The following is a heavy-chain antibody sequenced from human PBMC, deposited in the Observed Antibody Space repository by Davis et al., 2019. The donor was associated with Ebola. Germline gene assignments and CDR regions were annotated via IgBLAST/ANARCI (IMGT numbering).Heavy chain of an antibody. CDR3: ARGRIGIVVVPAAIKSYYYGMDV. D-gene: IGHD2-2*02. V-gene: IGHV4-34*01. CDR2: INHSGSS. CDR1: GGSFSGYY. Sequence: PSETLSLTCAVYGGSFSGYYWSWIRQPPGKGLEWIGEINHSGSSNYNPSLKSRVTISVDTSKNQFSLKLSSVTAADTAVYYCARGRIGIVVVPAAIKSYYYGMDVWGQGTTVTVSS. J-gene: IGHJ6*02.